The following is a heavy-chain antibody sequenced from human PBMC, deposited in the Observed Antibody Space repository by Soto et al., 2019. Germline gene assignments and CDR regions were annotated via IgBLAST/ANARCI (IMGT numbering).Heavy chain of an antibody. CDR1: GGSVSSGIYY. CDR2: IYYSGTT. CDR3: ASLCNGSGTSYYYYATDL. Sequence: SETLSLTCTVSGGSVSSGIYYWSWIRQPPGKGLELIGYIYYSGTTFYNPSLNSRFTISVDTSKNQFSLKLSSVAAADTAIYYCASLCNGSGTSYYYYATDLWGQGTTVTVSS. V-gene: IGHV4-30-4*01. J-gene: IGHJ6*02. D-gene: IGHD3-3*01.